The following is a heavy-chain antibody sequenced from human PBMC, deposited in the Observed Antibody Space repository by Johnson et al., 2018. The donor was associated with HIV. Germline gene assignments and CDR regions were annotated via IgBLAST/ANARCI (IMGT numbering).Heavy chain of an antibody. CDR3: ARGALGDWVDAFDI. CDR1: AFTFSSYA. Sequence: QLVESGGGMVQPGGSLRLSCAASAFTFSSYAMHWVRQAPGKGLEWVALISYDGSNKYYADSVKGRFTISRDNSKNTLYLQMNSLRAEDTAVFYCARGALGDWVDAFDIWGQGTMVTVSS. J-gene: IGHJ3*02. V-gene: IGHV3-30-3*01. D-gene: IGHD3-16*01. CDR2: ISYDGSNK.